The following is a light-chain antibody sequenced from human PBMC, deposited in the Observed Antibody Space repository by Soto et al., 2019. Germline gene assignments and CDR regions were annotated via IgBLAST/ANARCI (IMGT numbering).Light chain of an antibody. J-gene: IGKJ4*01. CDR1: HPININ. V-gene: IGKV1-16*01. CDR2: AAT. Sequence: DIQMTQSPSSLSASVGDRVTITCRASHPININLVWFQQKPGKAPKSLIYAATNLQNGVPSRFSGSGGGTDFSLTISSLQPEDVATYYCQHYQRYPPSFGGGTKLEIK. CDR3: QHYQRYPPS.